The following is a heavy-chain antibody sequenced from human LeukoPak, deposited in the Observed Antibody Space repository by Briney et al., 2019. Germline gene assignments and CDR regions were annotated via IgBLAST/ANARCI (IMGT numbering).Heavy chain of an antibody. Sequence: GGSLRLSCAASGFTFSSFWMHWVRQVPGKGLVWLARINSDGRNANYADSVKGRFTISRDNAKNTLYLQMNSLRAEDTAVYYCAHISSSYYYFDSWGQGTLVTVSS. CDR1: GFTFSSFW. D-gene: IGHD6-13*01. CDR2: INSDGRNA. V-gene: IGHV3-74*01. J-gene: IGHJ4*02. CDR3: AHISSSYYYFDS.